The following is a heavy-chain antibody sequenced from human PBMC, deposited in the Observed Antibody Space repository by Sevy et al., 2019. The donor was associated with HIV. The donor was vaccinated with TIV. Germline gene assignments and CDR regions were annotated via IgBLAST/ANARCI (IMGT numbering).Heavy chain of an antibody. CDR1: GFPFSSYA. CDR3: ASSGNGWYELDY. V-gene: IGHV3-23*01. CDR2: ISGSRETE. J-gene: IGHJ4*02. D-gene: IGHD6-19*01. Sequence: GESLKISCAASGFPFSSYAMDWVRQAPGKGLEWVSTISGSRETEYYADSVKGRFTISRDQSKNTVFLQMNSLRGDDTAVYYCASSGNGWYELDYWGRGTLVTVS.